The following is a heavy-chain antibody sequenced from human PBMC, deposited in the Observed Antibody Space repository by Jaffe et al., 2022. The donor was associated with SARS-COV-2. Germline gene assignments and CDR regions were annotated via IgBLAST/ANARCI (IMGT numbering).Heavy chain of an antibody. CDR1: GYTFTTYA. Sequence: QVQLVQSGSELRKPGASVKISCKASGYTFTTYAISWMRQAPGQGLEWMGWINTDTGNPTFAQGFTGRFVFSLDTSVNTAYLQISGLEAEDTAVYYCAREECTTTSCFPHYWGQGTLVTVSS. J-gene: IGHJ4*02. CDR2: INTDTGNP. CDR3: AREECTTTSCFPHY. D-gene: IGHD2-2*01. V-gene: IGHV7-4-1*02.